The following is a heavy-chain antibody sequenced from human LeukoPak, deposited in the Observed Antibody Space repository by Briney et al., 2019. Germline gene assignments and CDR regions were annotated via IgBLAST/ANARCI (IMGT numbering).Heavy chain of an antibody. V-gene: IGHV3-30*04. Sequence: PGGSLRLSCAASGFTFSSYAMHWVRQAPGKGLEWVAVISSSGNKKYYADSVKGRFTISRDNAKNSLYLQMNSLRAEDTAVYYCARADIVVVPAAMLPDYWGQGTLVTVSS. J-gene: IGHJ4*02. CDR3: ARADIVVVPAAMLPDY. CDR2: ISSSGNKK. CDR1: GFTFSSYA. D-gene: IGHD2-2*01.